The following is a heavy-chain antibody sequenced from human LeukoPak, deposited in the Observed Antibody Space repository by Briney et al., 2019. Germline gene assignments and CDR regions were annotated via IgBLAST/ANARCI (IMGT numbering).Heavy chain of an antibody. CDR3: ARDGKEKYYDFWSGYVAWFDP. CDR2: FDPEDYEI. V-gene: IGHV1-24*01. Sequence: GASVRVSCKVSGHTLRDFSIHWVRQAPGKGLEWMGGFDPEDYEIMYAQKFQGRVTMTEDTSADTAYMELSSLRSEDTAVYYCARDGKEKYYDFWSGYVAWFDPWGQGTLVTVSS. J-gene: IGHJ5*02. CDR1: GHTLRDFS. D-gene: IGHD3-3*01.